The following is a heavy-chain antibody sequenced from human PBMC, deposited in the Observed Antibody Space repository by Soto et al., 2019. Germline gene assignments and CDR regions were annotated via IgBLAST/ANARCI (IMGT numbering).Heavy chain of an antibody. CDR3: ARVWATAMVMEREDWFDP. CDR2: INPSGGST. D-gene: IGHD5-18*01. V-gene: IGHV1-46*01. Sequence: QVQLVQSGAEVKKPGASVKVSCKASGYTFTSYYMHWVRQAPGQGLEWMGIINPSGGSTSYAQKFQGGVTMTRDTSTSTVYMELSSLRSEDTAVYYCARVWATAMVMEREDWFDPWGQGTLVTVSS. CDR1: GYTFTSYY. J-gene: IGHJ5*02.